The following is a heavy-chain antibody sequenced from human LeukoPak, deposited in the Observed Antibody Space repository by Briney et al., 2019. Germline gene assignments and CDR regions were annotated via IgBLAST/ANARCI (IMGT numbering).Heavy chain of an antibody. CDR1: GGTFSSSA. D-gene: IGHD3-10*01. CDR3: GRGIYRNGSGSYYHFGQ. V-gene: IGHV1-69*01. CDR2: GIPVFGTA. Sequence: SLKLSCKASGGTFSSSAISWVRQAPGKGLEWMGGGIPVFGTANSAQKFQGTGTITADESTSPAYMALSSLRPEDTPVYYCGRGIYRNGSGSYYHFGQWDQGNGVSVSS. J-gene: IGHJ4*02.